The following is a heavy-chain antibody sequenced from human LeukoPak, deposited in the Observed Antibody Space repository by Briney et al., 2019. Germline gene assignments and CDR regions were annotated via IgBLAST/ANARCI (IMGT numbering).Heavy chain of an antibody. CDR3: AKGSSSWYGIDY. J-gene: IGHJ4*02. Sequence: GGSLRLSCAASGFTFSSYAMSWVRQAPGKGLEWVSAISGSGGSTYYADSVKGRFTISRDTSKNTLYLQMNSLRAEDTAIYFCAKGSSSWYGIDYWGQGTLVTVSS. V-gene: IGHV3-23*01. D-gene: IGHD6-13*01. CDR2: ISGSGGST. CDR1: GFTFSSYA.